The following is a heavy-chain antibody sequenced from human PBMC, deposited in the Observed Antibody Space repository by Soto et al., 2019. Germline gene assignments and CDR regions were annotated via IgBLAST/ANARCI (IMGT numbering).Heavy chain of an antibody. CDR2: IYYSGST. D-gene: IGHD2-15*01. J-gene: IGHJ4*02. CDR1: GGSISSYY. CDR3: ARGYCSGGSCYAFDY. V-gene: IGHV4-59*08. Sequence: PSETLSLTCTVSGGSISSYYWSWIRQPPGKGLEWIGYIYYSGSTNYNPSLKSRVTISVDTSKNQFSLKLSSVTAADTAVYYCARGYCSGGSCYAFDYWGRGTLVTVSS.